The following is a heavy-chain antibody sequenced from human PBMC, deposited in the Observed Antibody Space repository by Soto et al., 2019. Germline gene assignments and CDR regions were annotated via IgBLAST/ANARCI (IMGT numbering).Heavy chain of an antibody. CDR2: IWYDGSNK. CDR1: GFTFSSYW. D-gene: IGHD3-22*01. Sequence: GGSLRLSCGASGFTFSSYWMSWVRQAPGKGLEWVAVIWYDGSNKYYADSVKGRFTISGDNSKNTLYLQMNSLRAEDTAVYYCASTIVVVYDAFDIWGQGTMVTVSS. J-gene: IGHJ3*02. V-gene: IGHV3-33*08. CDR3: ASTIVVVYDAFDI.